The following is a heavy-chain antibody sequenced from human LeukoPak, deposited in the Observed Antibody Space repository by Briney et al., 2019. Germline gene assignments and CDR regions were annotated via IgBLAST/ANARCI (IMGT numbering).Heavy chain of an antibody. J-gene: IGHJ4*02. CDR1: GFTFSSYG. V-gene: IGHV3-30*02. D-gene: IGHD1-26*01. CDR2: IRYDGTNK. CDR3: AKGGGGSGSYFDY. Sequence: GVSLRLSCEASGFTFSSYGMHWVRQAPRKGLEWVAFIRYDGTNKHYADSVKGRFTISRDNSKNTMDLQMNSLRADDTAVYYCAKGGGGSGSYFDYWGQGTLVTVSS.